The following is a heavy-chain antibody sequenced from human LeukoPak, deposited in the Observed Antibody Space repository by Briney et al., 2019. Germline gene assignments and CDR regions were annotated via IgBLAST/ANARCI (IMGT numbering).Heavy chain of an antibody. CDR2: IKEEGSEK. CDR3: ERDPSQHVVRIGLVAS. CDR1: GFTFSSYC. J-gene: IGHJ1*01. V-gene: IGHV3-7*01. Sequence: PGGSLRLSCAASGFTFSSYCMSWVRQAPGKGLEWVANIKEEGSEKYYVDSVKGRLTISRDTANSSLYLEMNSLRSEYTAVYYCERDPSQHVVRIGLVASWGRGTLVAVSS. D-gene: IGHD6-13*01.